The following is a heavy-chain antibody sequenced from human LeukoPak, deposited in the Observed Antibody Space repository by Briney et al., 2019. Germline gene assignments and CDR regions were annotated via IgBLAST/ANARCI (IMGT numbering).Heavy chain of an antibody. CDR3: ARATPRYSGYDYYYYYGMDV. D-gene: IGHD5-12*01. J-gene: IGHJ6*02. CDR2: IYSGGST. Sequence: PGGSLRLSCAASGFTFSSNYVSWVRQAPGKGLEWVSVIYSGGSTYYADSVKGRFTISRHNSKNTLYLQMNSLRAEDTAVYYCARATPRYSGYDYYYYYGMDVWGQGTTVTVSS. V-gene: IGHV3-53*04. CDR1: GFTFSSNY.